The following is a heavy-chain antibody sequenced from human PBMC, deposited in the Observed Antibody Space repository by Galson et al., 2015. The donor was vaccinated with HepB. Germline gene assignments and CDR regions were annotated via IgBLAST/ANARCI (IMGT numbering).Heavy chain of an antibody. J-gene: IGHJ6*02. Sequence: SVKVSCKASGGTFRSYAFSWVRQAPGQGLEWMGGIVPMFGTTNYAQRFQGRVTITAVGSTSTAYMELTSLTSEDTAVYFCARVGHWVKGLREEPPTGQQLGPSHYYYGMDVWGQGTTVTVS. D-gene: IGHD6-13*01. V-gene: IGHV1-69*13. CDR3: ARVGHWVKGLREEPPTGQQLGPSHYYYGMDV. CDR1: GGTFRSYA. CDR2: IVPMFGTT.